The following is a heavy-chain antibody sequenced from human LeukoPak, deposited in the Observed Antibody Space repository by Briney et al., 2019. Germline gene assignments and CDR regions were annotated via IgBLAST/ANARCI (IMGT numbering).Heavy chain of an antibody. CDR3: ARGWRGTFYAFDY. D-gene: IGHD3-16*01. Sequence: PGGSLRLSCAASGFTFSSYSMNWVRQAPGKGLEWVSSISSSSSYIYYADSVKGRFTISRDNAKNSLFLQMNSLRVEDTAVYYCARGWRGTFYAFDYWGQGTPVTVSS. CDR1: GFTFSSYS. CDR2: ISSSSSYI. J-gene: IGHJ4*02. V-gene: IGHV3-21*04.